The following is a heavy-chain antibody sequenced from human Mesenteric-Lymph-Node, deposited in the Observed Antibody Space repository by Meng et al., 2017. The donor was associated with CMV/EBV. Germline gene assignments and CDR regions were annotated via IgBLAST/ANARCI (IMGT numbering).Heavy chain of an antibody. V-gene: IGHV4-39*07. Sequence: SETLSLTCTVSGGSISSSYYWGWIRQPPEKGLEWIGNIYYSGSTYYNPSLKRRVTISVDTSKNQFSLRLSSVTAADTAVYYCADTYGGFYYFDYWGQGTLVTVSS. CDR2: IYYSGST. CDR1: GGSISSSYY. CDR3: ADTYGGFYYFDY. D-gene: IGHD5-18*01. J-gene: IGHJ4*02.